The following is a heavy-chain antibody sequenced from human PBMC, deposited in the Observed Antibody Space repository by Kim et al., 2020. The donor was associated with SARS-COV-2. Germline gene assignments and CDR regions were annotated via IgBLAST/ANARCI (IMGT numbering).Heavy chain of an antibody. J-gene: IGHJ4*02. D-gene: IGHD3-10*01. CDR2: VYIDGTRA. V-gene: IGHV3-74*01. CDR3: ARGDRVGYYLDY. CDR1: GFTFSSYW. Sequence: GGSLRLSCAASGFTFSSYWMHWVRQAPGNGLVRVSRVYIDGTRAAYADSVTGRFTISRDNAKNTVYLQMNSLRGEDTAVYYCARGDRVGYYLDYWGQGILVTVSS.